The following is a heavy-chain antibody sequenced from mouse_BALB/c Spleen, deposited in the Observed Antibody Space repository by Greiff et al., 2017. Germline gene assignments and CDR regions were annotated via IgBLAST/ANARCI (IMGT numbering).Heavy chain of an antibody. D-gene: IGHD2-10*01. CDR1: GYTFTNYW. Sequence: VQLQQSGAELVRPGTSVKISCKASGYTFTNYWLGWVKQRPGHGLEWIGDIYPGGGYTNYNEKFKGKATLTADTSSSTAYMQLSSLTSEDSAVYCCARSYYGNYGPAMDYWGQGTSVTVSS. CDR2: IYPGGGYT. V-gene: IGHV1-63*02. J-gene: IGHJ4*01. CDR3: ARSYYGNYGPAMDY.